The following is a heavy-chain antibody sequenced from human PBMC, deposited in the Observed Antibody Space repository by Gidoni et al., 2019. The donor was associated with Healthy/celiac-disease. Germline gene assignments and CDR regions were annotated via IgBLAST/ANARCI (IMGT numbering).Heavy chain of an antibody. J-gene: IGHJ6*02. D-gene: IGHD2-2*01. CDR3: ARGTYCSSTSCYWGMDV. CDR2: INHSGST. V-gene: IGHV4-34*01. Sequence: QVQLPQWGAGLLKPSETLSLTCAVYGGSFSCYYWSWIRQPPGKGLEWIGEINHSGSTNYNPSLKSRVTISVDTFKNQFSLKLSSVTAADTAVYYCARGTYCSSTSCYWGMDVWGQGTTVTVSS. CDR1: GGSFSCYY.